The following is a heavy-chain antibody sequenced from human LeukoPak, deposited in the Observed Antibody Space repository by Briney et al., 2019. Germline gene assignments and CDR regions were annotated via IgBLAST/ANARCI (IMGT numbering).Heavy chain of an antibody. J-gene: IGHJ6*03. CDR2: IYYSGST. CDR3: ALVATRGYYYYMDV. CDR1: GVSISPHY. D-gene: IGHD2-15*01. Sequence: SETLSLTCTVSGVSISPHYWSWIRQPPGKGPEWIGYIYYSGSTNYNPSLKSRVTISVDTSKNQFSLKLSSVTAADTAVYYCALVATRGYYYYMDVWGKGTTVTVSS. V-gene: IGHV4-59*11.